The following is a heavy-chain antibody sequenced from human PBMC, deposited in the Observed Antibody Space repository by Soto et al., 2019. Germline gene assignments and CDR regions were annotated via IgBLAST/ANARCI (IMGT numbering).Heavy chain of an antibody. CDR3: ARAIPGCSGGSCYSDYYYYGMDV. V-gene: IGHV1-69*01. J-gene: IGHJ6*02. Sequence: QVQLVQSGAEVKNPGSSVKVSCKASGGTFSSYAISWVRQAPGQGLEWMGGIIPIFGTANYAQKFQGSVTPTVDEAASTAYREVSSLRFEAADVYYCARAIPGCSGGSCYSDYYYYGMDVWGQGTTVTVSS. CDR2: IIPIFGTA. CDR1: GGTFSSYA. D-gene: IGHD2-15*01.